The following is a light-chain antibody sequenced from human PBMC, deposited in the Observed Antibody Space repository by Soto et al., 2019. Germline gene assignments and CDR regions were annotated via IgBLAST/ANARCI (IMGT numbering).Light chain of an antibody. CDR2: EGN. CDR1: SSDVGSYNL. J-gene: IGLJ3*02. Sequence: QSVLTQPASVSGSPGQSITMSCAGASSDVGSYNLASWYQQYPGKAPKLIIYEGNKRPSGVSNRFSGSGSGNTASLTISGLQAEDAADYYCCSYTGSSTSFGGGTKVTVL. CDR3: CSYTGSSTS. V-gene: IGLV2-23*01.